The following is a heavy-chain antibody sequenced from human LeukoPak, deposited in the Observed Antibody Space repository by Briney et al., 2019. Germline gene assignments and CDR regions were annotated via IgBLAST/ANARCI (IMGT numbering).Heavy chain of an antibody. J-gene: IGHJ4*02. CDR2: IYYSGGT. CDR3: ARERGNAVLFDY. Sequence: PSETLSLTCTVSGGSISSYYWSWIRQPPGKGLEWIGYIYYSGGTNYNPSLKSRVTISVDTSKNQFSLKLSSVTAADTAVYHCARERGNAVLFDYWGQGTLVTVSS. CDR1: GGSISSYY. D-gene: IGHD1-1*01. V-gene: IGHV4-59*01.